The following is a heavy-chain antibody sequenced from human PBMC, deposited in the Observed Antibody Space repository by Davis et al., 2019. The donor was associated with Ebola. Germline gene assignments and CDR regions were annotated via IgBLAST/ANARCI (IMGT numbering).Heavy chain of an antibody. CDR1: GYSFNTYW. D-gene: IGHD4-17*01. J-gene: IGHJ2*01. Sequence: GESLKISCKGSGYSFNTYWIAWVRQMPGKGLEWMGIIYPRNSDIRYRPSFEGQVTISVDRSSSTAYLQWSSLKASDSAMYYCARRTTVANWYFDLWGRGTLVTVSS. CDR2: IYPRNSDI. V-gene: IGHV5-51*01. CDR3: ARRTTVANWYFDL.